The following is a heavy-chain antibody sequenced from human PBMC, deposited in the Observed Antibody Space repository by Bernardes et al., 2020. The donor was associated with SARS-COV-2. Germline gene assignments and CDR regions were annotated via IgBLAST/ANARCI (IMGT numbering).Heavy chain of an antibody. Sequence: SETLSLTCAVYGGSFSGYYWSWIRQPPGKGLEWIGEINHSGSTNYNPSLKSRVTISVDTSKNQFSLKLSSVTAADTAVYNCARVRTGRRALTVTPRGGYYYGMDVWGQGTTVTVSS. CDR1: GGSFSGYY. V-gene: IGHV4-34*01. J-gene: IGHJ6*02. CDR3: ARVRTGRRALTVTPRGGYYYGMDV. CDR2: INHSGST. D-gene: IGHD4-17*01.